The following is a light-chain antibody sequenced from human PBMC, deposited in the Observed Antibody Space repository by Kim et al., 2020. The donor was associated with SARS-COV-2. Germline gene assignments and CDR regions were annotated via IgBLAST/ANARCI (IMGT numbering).Light chain of an antibody. CDR2: GAS. CDR3: QQYNNWPYT. V-gene: IGKV3-15*01. CDR1: QSVSSN. J-gene: IGKJ2*01. Sequence: EIVMTQSPATLSVSPGERATLSCRASQSVSSNLAWYQQKPGQAPRLLIYGASTRATGIPSRFSGSGSGTEFTLTISSLQSDDFAVYSCQQYNNWPYTFGQGTKLEI.